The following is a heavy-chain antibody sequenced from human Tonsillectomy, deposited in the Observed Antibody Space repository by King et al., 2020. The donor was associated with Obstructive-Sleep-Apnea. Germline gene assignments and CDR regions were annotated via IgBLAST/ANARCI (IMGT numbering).Heavy chain of an antibody. Sequence: QVQLVESGGGVVQPGRSLRLSCTASGFTFETDAMHWVRQTPGKGLEWVAIISYDESNKYYADSVKGRFTISRDNSKKTLYLQMNSLRVEDTAIYYCARDWFVPIATGRPRRGPQARDDFWGQGTLVTVSS. J-gene: IGHJ4*02. CDR3: ARDWFVPIATGRPRRGPQARDDF. CDR1: GFTFETDA. V-gene: IGHV3-30*04. CDR2: ISYDESNK. D-gene: IGHD2-15*01.